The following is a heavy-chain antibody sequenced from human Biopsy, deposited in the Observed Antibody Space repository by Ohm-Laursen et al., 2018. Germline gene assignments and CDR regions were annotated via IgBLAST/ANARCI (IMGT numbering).Heavy chain of an antibody. CDR1: GGSISSGSNY. CDR3: ARHDGNGPFALDS. J-gene: IGHJ4*02. CDR2: VYHSGTT. V-gene: IGHV4-39*01. Sequence: SETLSLTCTVSGGSISSGSNYWAWIRQPPGKGLEWIGSVYHSGTTYYSPSLKRRVTISVDTSKNQLSLKVISVTAADTAAYYCARHDGNGPFALDSWGQGTLVTVSS. D-gene: IGHD5-24*01.